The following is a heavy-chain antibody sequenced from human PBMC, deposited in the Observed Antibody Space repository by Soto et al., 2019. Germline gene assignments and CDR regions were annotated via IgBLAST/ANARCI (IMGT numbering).Heavy chain of an antibody. CDR1: GGTFSSYT. J-gene: IGHJ6*02. V-gene: IGHV1-69*02. Sequence: QVQLVQSGAEVKKPGSSVKVSCKASGGTFSSYTISWVRQAPGQGLEWMGRIIPILGIANYAQKFQGRVTITADKSTSRAYMELSGGGSEETAVYYCAGTGVVEAHHYYYGMDVWGQGTTVTVSS. CDR2: IIPILGIA. D-gene: IGHD2-15*01. CDR3: AGTGVVEAHHYYYGMDV.